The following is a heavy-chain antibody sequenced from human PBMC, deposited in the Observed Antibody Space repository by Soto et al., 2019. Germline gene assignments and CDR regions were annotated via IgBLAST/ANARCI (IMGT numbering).Heavy chain of an antibody. V-gene: IGHV3-23*01. CDR2: VTGSGSST. J-gene: IGHJ4*02. Sequence: EVQLLESGGGLVQPGGSLRLSCAASGFSFSSCAMSWVRQAPGNGLEWVSGVTGSGSSTYYADSVKGRFTISRDNSKNTLCLHMNSLKVEDTAVYYCANVIAAGGIGHWGQGTLVTVFS. CDR1: GFSFSSCA. D-gene: IGHD6-13*01. CDR3: ANVIAAGGIGH.